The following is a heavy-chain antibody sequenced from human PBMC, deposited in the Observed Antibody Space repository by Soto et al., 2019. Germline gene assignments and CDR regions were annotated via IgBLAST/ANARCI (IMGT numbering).Heavy chain of an antibody. Sequence: QVQLVQSGAEVKKPGSSVKVSCKAYGVSFSSDAISWVRQAPGQGLEWMGGIIPIFGTANYAQKFQGRVTITADESTGTAYMERSSLRSEDTAVYYCARGGSTRTAYGGNPPGAFDIWGQGTMGTVSS. D-gene: IGHD4-17*01. CDR1: GVSFSSDA. V-gene: IGHV1-69*01. J-gene: IGHJ3*02. CDR2: IIPIFGTA. CDR3: ARGGSTRTAYGGNPPGAFDI.